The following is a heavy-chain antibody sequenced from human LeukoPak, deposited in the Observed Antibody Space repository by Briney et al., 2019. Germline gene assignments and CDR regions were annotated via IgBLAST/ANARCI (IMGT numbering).Heavy chain of an antibody. CDR2: IRFSGGST. CDR1: GLTFSSYA. Sequence: PGRSLRLSCAASGLTFSSYAISWVRQPPGEGLEWVSTIRFSGGSTYYADSLKGRISTSRDNSKHTLHLQMNSLRAEDTAVYYCAKDGGDRRATSFDYWGQGTLVPVSS. D-gene: IGHD2-21*01. J-gene: IGHJ4*02. CDR3: AKDGGDRRATSFDY. V-gene: IGHV3-23*01.